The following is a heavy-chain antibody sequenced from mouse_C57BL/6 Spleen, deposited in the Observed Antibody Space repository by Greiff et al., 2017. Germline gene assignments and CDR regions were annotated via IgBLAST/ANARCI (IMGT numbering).Heavy chain of an antibody. Sequence: EVQLQESGPELVKPGASVKISCKASGYSFTGYYMNWVKQSPEKSLEWIGEINPSTGGTTYNQKFKAKATLTVDKSSSTAYMQLKSLTSEDSAVYYCARGGYGYFDYWGQGTTLTVSS. CDR2: INPSTGGT. V-gene: IGHV1-42*01. J-gene: IGHJ2*01. D-gene: IGHD3-1*01. CDR1: GYSFTGYY. CDR3: ARGGYGYFDY.